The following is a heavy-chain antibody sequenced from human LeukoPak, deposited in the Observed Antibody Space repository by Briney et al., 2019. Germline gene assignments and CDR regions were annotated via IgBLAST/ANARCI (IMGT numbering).Heavy chain of an antibody. CDR2: IYTSGST. Sequence: SETLSLTCTVSGGSISSYYWSWIRQPAGKGLEWIGRIYTSGSTNYNPSLKSRVTMSVDTPKNQFSLKLSSVTAADTAVYYCARYSGYDIWDAFDIWGQGTMVTVSS. J-gene: IGHJ3*02. V-gene: IGHV4-4*07. CDR1: GGSISSYY. D-gene: IGHD5-12*01. CDR3: ARYSGYDIWDAFDI.